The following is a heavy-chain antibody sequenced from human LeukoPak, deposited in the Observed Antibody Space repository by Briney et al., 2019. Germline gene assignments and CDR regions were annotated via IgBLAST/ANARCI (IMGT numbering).Heavy chain of an antibody. CDR1: GGSISGSSYY. J-gene: IGHJ3*02. V-gene: IGHV4-39*02. Sequence: SETLSLTCTVSGGSISGSSYYWGWIRQPPGKGLEWIGSIYYSGSTNYNPSLKSRVTISVDTSKNQFSLKLSSVTAADTAVYYCARDAFDIWGQGTMVTVSS. CDR3: ARDAFDI. CDR2: IYYSGST.